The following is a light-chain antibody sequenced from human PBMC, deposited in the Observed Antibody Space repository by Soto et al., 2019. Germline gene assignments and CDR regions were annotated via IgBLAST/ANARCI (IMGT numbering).Light chain of an antibody. CDR2: AAS. CDR3: QQADTFPIT. J-gene: IGKJ5*01. V-gene: IGKV1D-12*01. CDR1: QGISRS. Sequence: DIQMTQSPSSVSASVGDRLTIRGQASQGISRSLAWYQQKPGKAPKLLIYAASSLQSGVPSRFSGSGFGTDFTLTISSLQPEDSAIYYCQQADTFPITFGQGTRLEIK.